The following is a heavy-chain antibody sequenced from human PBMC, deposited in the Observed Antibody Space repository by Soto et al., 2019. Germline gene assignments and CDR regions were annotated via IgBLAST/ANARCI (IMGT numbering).Heavy chain of an antibody. Sequence: QVQLVESGGGVVQPGRSLRLSCAASGFTFSSYAMHWVRQAPGKXLEXXXVISYDGSNKYYADSVKGRFTISRDNSKXTXXLQMNSLXAEXTAVXYCARDPMGRYYGSGSYYFDYWGQGTLVTVSS. V-gene: IGHV3-30-3*01. D-gene: IGHD3-10*01. CDR3: ARDPMGRYYGSGSYYFDY. J-gene: IGHJ4*02. CDR2: ISYDGSNK. CDR1: GFTFSSYA.